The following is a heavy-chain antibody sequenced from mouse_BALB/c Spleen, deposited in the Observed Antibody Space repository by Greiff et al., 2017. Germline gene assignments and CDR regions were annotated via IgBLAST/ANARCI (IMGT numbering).Heavy chain of an antibody. CDR2: INPSSGYT. J-gene: IGHJ3*01. CDR3: ANLTGTAWFAY. D-gene: IGHD4-1*01. CDR1: GYTFTSYT. V-gene: IGHV1-4*01. Sequence: VQLQESGAELARPGASVKMSCKASGYTFTSYTMHWVKQRPGQGLEWIGYINPSSGYTNYNQKFKDKATLTADKSSSTAYMQLSSLTSEDSAVYYCANLTGTAWFAYWGQGTLVTVSA.